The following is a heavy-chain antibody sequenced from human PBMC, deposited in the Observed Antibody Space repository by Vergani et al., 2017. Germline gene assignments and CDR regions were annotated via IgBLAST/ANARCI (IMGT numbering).Heavy chain of an antibody. Sequence: EVQLVESGGGLVKPGGSLRLSCAASGFTFSSYSMNWVRQAPGKGLEWVSSISCDSSYKYYADSVKGRFTISRDNAKGSLFLQMNSLGAEDTAVYYCARDSGQGAAEILDLDYWGQGTLVTVSS. D-gene: IGHD6-13*01. J-gene: IGHJ4*02. CDR2: ISCDSSYK. CDR3: ARDSGQGAAEILDLDY. V-gene: IGHV3-21*01. CDR1: GFTFSSYS.